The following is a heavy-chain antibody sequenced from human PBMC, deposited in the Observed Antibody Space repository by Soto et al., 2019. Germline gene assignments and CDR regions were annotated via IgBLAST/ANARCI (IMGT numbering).Heavy chain of an antibody. CDR3: ATVTTYDY. J-gene: IGHJ4*02. CDR1: GFTFSDHY. D-gene: IGHD4-17*01. CDR2: TRNKANSYTT. Sequence: PGGSLRLSCAASGFTFSDHYMDWVRQAPGKGLEWVGRTRNKANSYTTEYAASVKGRFTISRDDSKNSLYLQMNSLKTEDTAVYYCATVTTYDYWGQGTLAPVSS. V-gene: IGHV3-72*01.